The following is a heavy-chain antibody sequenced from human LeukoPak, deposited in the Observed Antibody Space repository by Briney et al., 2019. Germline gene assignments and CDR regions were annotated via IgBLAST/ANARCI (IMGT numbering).Heavy chain of an antibody. D-gene: IGHD3-10*01. CDR2: ISGSGGST. CDR1: GFTFSSYA. J-gene: IGHJ4*02. Sequence: GGSLRLSCAASGFTFSSYAMSWVRQAPGKGLEWVSAISGSGGSTYYADSVKGRFTISRDNSKNTLYLQMNSLRAEDTAVYYCANLRISTMVRGSGGWGQGTLVTVSP. CDR3: ANLRISTMVRGSGG. V-gene: IGHV3-23*01.